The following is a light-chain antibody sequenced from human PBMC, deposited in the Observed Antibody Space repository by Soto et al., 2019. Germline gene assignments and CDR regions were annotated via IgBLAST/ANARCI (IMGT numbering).Light chain of an antibody. CDR3: QQYNSYRT. J-gene: IGKJ1*01. CDR2: GAS. Sequence: EIVLTQSPGTLSLSPGEGATPSCRASQSVRSSYIAWYQKKPGQATRLLIYGASNRATGVQDRCSGSGSGTDLTLTISSLKPDDFASDYCQQYNSYRTFGQGTKVDIK. V-gene: IGKV3-20*01. CDR1: QSVRSSY.